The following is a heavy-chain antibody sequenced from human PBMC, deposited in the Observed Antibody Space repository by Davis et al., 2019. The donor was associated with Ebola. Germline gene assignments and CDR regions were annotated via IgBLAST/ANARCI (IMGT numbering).Heavy chain of an antibody. Sequence: GESLKISCAASGFIFRDYWMNWVRQTPGKGLVWVSHITNDGTRTSYADSVQDRFTISRDNAKNTLFLQLNSLRVEDTAIYYCARREAASIDYWGQGTLVTVSS. CDR3: ARREAASIDY. CDR2: ITNDGTRT. CDR1: GFIFRDYW. V-gene: IGHV3-74*01. J-gene: IGHJ4*02. D-gene: IGHD6-25*01.